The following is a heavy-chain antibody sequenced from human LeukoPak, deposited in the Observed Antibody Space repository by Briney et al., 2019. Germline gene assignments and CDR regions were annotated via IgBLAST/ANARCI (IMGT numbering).Heavy chain of an antibody. CDR2: ISSSGTTI. V-gene: IGHV3-11*01. Sequence: GGSLRLSCAASGFTFSDYYMSWIRQAPGKGLEWVSYISSSGTTIYYADSVKGRFTISRDSANNSLYLQMNSLRAEDMALYYCAKDSVAVTGSIDFWGQGTLVSVSS. CDR1: GFTFSDYY. J-gene: IGHJ4*02. CDR3: AKDSVAVTGSIDF. D-gene: IGHD2-21*02.